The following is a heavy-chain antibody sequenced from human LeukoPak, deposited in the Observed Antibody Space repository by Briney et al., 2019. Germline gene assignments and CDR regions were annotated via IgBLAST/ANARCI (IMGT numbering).Heavy chain of an antibody. V-gene: IGHV3-23*01. CDR1: GFTFSTFA. J-gene: IGHJ3*02. D-gene: IGHD3-22*01. Sequence: GGSLRLSCAASGFTFSTFAMIWVRQPPGKGLEWVSSIFPSGGEIHYADSVRGRFTISRDNSKSTLSLQMNSLRAEDTAIYYXXXXXNYYDSSGDDALDIWGQGTMVTVSS. CDR3: XXXXNYYDSSGDDALDI. CDR2: IFPSGGEI.